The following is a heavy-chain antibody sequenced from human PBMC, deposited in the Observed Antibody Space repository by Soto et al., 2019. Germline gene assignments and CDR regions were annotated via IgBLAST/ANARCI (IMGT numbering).Heavy chain of an antibody. D-gene: IGHD1-1*01. Sequence: QVQLVESGGAVVKPGRSRGPSCGPPGLTLAAFGMPWAGKAPAKGPEWGADIWYAGTNEHYADSVKGRFTISRDNSKNTLYLQMNSVRVEDTAKYYCARERAYEAGTWNHHFDYWGQGTLVTVSS. V-gene: IGHV3-33*01. CDR3: ARERAYEAGTWNHHFDY. CDR1: GLTLAAFG. CDR2: IWYAGTNE. J-gene: IGHJ4*02.